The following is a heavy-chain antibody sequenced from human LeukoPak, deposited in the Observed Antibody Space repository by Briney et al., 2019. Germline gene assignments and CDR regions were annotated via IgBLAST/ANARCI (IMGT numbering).Heavy chain of an antibody. CDR2: IRSNTNNYAT. J-gene: IGHJ5*02. CDR1: GLIFSGAD. D-gene: IGHD3-16*01. V-gene: IGHV3-73*01. Sequence: GGSLRLSCAASGLIFSGADMHWVRQTSGKGLEWVGRIRSNTNNYATLYGASVKGRFTISRDDSANTVYLQMNRLKTDDTAVYFCTSPSYAPGTGNNWFDLWGQGTLVTVSS. CDR3: TSPSYAPGTGNNWFDL.